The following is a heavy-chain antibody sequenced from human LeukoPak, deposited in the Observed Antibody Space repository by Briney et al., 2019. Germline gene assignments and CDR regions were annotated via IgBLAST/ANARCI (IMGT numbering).Heavy chain of an antibody. V-gene: IGHV4-39*01. CDR2: IYYTGTT. J-gene: IGHJ3*02. CDR1: GGSIRSGTYF. Sequence: SETLSLTCAVSGGSIRSGTYFWGWIRQPPGKGLEWIASIYYTGTTYYNPSLKSRVTISVDTSKNQFSLRLSSVTAADTAVYFCAGGYPLGAFYTWGQGTLVTVSS. CDR3: AGGYPLGAFYT. D-gene: IGHD3-16*01.